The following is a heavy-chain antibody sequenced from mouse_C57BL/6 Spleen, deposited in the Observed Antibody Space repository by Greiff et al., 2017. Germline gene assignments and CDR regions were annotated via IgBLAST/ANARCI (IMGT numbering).Heavy chain of an antibody. V-gene: IGHV3-6*01. CDR2: ISYDGSN. J-gene: IGHJ4*01. CDR3: ASHSSGYDYAMDY. CDR1: GYSITSGYY. D-gene: IGHD3-2*02. Sequence: EVQLQESGPGLVKPSQSLSLTCSVTGYSITSGYYWNWIRQFPGNKLEWMGYISYDGSNNYHPSLKNRISITRDTSKNQFFLKLNSVTTEDTATYYCASHSSGYDYAMDYWGQGTSVTVSS.